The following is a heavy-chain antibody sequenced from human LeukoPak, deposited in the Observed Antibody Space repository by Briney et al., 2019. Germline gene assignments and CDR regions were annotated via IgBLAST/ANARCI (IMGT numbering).Heavy chain of an antibody. CDR2: IKQDGSEK. D-gene: IGHD6-13*01. V-gene: IGHV3-7*01. Sequence: GGSLRLSCAASGFTFSSYWMSWVRQAPGKGLEWVANIKQDGSEKYYVDSVKGRFTISRDNAKNSLYLQMNSLRAEDTAVYYCATTFSGYMSSWPEYFQHWGQGTPVTVSS. J-gene: IGHJ1*01. CDR1: GFTFSSYW. CDR3: ATTFSGYMSSWPEYFQH.